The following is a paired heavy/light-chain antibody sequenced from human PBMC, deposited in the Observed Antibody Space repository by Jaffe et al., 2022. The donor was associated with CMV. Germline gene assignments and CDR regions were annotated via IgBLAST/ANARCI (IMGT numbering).Heavy chain of an antibody. Sequence: QVQLQESGPGLVKPSETLSLTCTVSGGSISSYYWSWIRQPPGKGLEWIGYIYYSGSTNYNPSLKSRVTISVDTSKNQFSLKLSSVTAADTAVYYCARQHVVVVPAATLGGGGWFDPWGQGTLVTVSS. CDR3: ARQHVVVVPAATLGGGGWFDP. CDR1: GGSISSYY. V-gene: IGHV4-59*08. CDR2: IYYSGST. D-gene: IGHD2-2*01. J-gene: IGHJ5*02.
Light chain of an antibody. J-gene: IGLJ3*02. CDR2: KDS. CDR1: ALPKQY. Sequence: SYELTQPPSVSVSPGQTARITCSGDALPKQYAYWYQQKPGQAPVLVIYKDSERPSGIPERFSGSSSGTTVTLTISGVQAEDEADYYCQSADSSGTYLWVFGGGTKLTVL. V-gene: IGLV3-25*03. CDR3: QSADSSGTYLWV.